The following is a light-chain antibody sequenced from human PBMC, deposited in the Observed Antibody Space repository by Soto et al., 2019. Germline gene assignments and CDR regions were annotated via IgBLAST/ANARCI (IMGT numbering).Light chain of an antibody. J-gene: IGKJ5*01. CDR3: QQRSNWPPIT. CDR2: DAS. Sequence: EIVLTQSPATLSLSPGERATLSCRASQSVSSYLAWYQQKPGQAPRLLIDDASNSATGIPARFSGSGSGTDFTLTISSLVPEDSAGYYCQQRSNWPPITFGQGTRLEIK. V-gene: IGKV3-11*01. CDR1: QSVSSY.